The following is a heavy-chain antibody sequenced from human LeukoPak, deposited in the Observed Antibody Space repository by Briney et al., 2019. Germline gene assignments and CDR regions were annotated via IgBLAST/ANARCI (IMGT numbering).Heavy chain of an antibody. J-gene: IGHJ4*02. CDR3: AKDIAGGTGLGYFDY. Sequence: GRSLRLSCAASGFTFDDYAMHWVRQAPGKGLEWVSGISWNSGSIGYADSVKGRFTISRDNAKNSLYLQMNSLRAEDTALYYCAKDIAGGTGLGYFDYWGQGTLVTVSS. CDR2: ISWNSGSI. CDR1: GFTFDDYA. V-gene: IGHV3-9*01. D-gene: IGHD1-26*01.